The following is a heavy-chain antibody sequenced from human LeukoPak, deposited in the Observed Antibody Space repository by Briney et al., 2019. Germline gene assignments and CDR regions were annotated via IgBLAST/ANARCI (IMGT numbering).Heavy chain of an antibody. CDR2: ISSSSSYI. V-gene: IGHV3-21*01. D-gene: IGHD3-22*01. Sequence: GRSLRLSCAASGFTFSSYSMNWVRQAPGKGLEWVSSISSSSSYIYYADSVKGRFTISRDNAKNSLYLQMNSLRAEDTAVYYCARDYYDSSGYSPSDYWGQGTLVTVSS. J-gene: IGHJ4*02. CDR3: ARDYYDSSGYSPSDY. CDR1: GFTFSSYS.